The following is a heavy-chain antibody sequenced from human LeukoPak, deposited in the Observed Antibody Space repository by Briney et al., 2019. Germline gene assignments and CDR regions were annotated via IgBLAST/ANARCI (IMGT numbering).Heavy chain of an antibody. CDR2: IYYSGST. CDR1: GGSISGYY. J-gene: IGHJ3*02. D-gene: IGHD3-22*01. Sequence: SETLSLTCSVSGGSISGYYWSWIRQPPGKGLEWIGYIYYSGSTNYNPSLKSRVTISVDTSKNQFSLKLSSVTAADTAVYYCAREAYYYDSSGYYYPDAFDIRGQGTMVTVSS. CDR3: AREAYYYDSSGYYYPDAFDI. V-gene: IGHV4-59*13.